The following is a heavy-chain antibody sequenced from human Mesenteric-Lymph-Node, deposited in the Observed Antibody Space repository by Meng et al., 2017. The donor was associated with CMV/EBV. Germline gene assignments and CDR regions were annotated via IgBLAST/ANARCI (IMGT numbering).Heavy chain of an antibody. J-gene: IGHJ4*02. V-gene: IGHV3-30*02. D-gene: IGHD3-3*01. CDR2: IRYDGSNK. Sequence: GESLKISCAASGFTFSSYGMHWVRQAPGKGLEWVAFIRYDGSNKYYADSVKGRFTISRDNSKNTLYLQMNSLRAEDTAVYYCARDGVGHDFWSGYYGYPPEDLDYFDYWGQGTLVTVSS. CDR3: ARDGVGHDFWSGYYGYPPEDLDYFDY. CDR1: GFTFSSYG.